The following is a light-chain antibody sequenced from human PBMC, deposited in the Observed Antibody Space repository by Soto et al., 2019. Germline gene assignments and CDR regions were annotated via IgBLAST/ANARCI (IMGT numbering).Light chain of an antibody. Sequence: IQLTQSPSSLSASVGDRVTITCRASQGISTYLAWYQQKPGKAPKFLIHSASTLQSGVPSRFSGSGSGTDFILTISSLQPEDFATYYCQQLNSYPWTFGQGTKVEIK. CDR1: QGISTY. CDR2: SAS. CDR3: QQLNSYPWT. J-gene: IGKJ1*01. V-gene: IGKV1-9*01.